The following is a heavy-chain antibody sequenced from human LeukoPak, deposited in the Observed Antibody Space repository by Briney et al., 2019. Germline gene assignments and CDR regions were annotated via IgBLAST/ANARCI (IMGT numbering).Heavy chain of an antibody. D-gene: IGHD4-17*01. J-gene: IGHJ4*02. Sequence: SETLSLTCTVSGGSISSSSYYWGWIRQPPGKGLEWIGSIYYSGSTYYNPSLKSRVTISVDTSKNQFSLKLSSVTAADTAVYYCASMLVTTVIPDYWGQGTLVSVSS. V-gene: IGHV4-39*01. CDR1: GGSISSSSYY. CDR3: ASMLVTTVIPDY. CDR2: IYYSGST.